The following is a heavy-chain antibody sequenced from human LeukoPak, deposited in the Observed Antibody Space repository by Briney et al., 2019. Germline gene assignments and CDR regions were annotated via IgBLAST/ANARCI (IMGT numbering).Heavy chain of an antibody. D-gene: IGHD6-19*01. Sequence: SETLSLTCTVSGDSISSYYWSWLRQPAGKGLEWLGRIYTSGSTNYNPSLKSRVTMSVDTSKNQFSLKLSSVTAADTAVYYCANGRAVAGKGYFDYWGQGTLVTVSS. CDR1: GDSISSYY. V-gene: IGHV4-4*07. J-gene: IGHJ4*02. CDR3: ANGRAVAGKGYFDY. CDR2: IYTSGST.